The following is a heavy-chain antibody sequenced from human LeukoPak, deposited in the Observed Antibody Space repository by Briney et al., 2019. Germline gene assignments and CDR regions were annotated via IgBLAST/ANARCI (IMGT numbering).Heavy chain of an antibody. CDR2: IWYDGSNK. V-gene: IGHV3-33*03. D-gene: IGHD1-26*01. Sequence: PGRSLRLSCAASGFTFSSYGMHWVRQAPGKGLEWVAVIWYDGSNKYYADSVKGRFTISRDNSKNTLYLQMNSLRDEDTAVYYCARTYGSYYGGVCWGQGTLVTVSS. J-gene: IGHJ4*02. CDR3: ARTYGSYYGGVC. CDR1: GFTFSSYG.